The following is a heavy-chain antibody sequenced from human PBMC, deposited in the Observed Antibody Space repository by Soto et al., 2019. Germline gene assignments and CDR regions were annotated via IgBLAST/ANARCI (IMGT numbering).Heavy chain of an antibody. J-gene: IGHJ6*02. V-gene: IGHV1-69*13. CDR1: GGTFSSYA. D-gene: IGHD5-12*01. CDR3: ARDRLGPANLDYYYYGMDV. CDR2: IIPIFGTA. Sequence: SVKVSCKASGGTFSSYAISWVRQAPGQWLEWMGGIIPIFGTANYAQKFQGRVTITADESTSTAYMELSSLRSEDTAVYYCARDRLGPANLDYYYYGMDVWGQGTAVTVSS.